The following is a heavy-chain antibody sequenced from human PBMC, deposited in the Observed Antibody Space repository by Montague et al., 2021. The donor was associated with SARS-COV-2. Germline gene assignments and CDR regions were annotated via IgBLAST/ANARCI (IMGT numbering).Heavy chain of an antibody. CDR1: GDSVSSNIAT. CDR3: ARAYCGGDCYFYWYLDL. V-gene: IGHV6-1*01. CDR2: TYYRSKWYN. D-gene: IGHD2-21*02. Sequence: CAISGDSVSSNIATWNWIRPSPSRGLEWLGRTYYRSKWYNDYAVSVKSRVIINPDTSNNRISLQLNSVTPEDTAVYYCARAYCGGDCYFYWYLDLWGRGTLVTVSS. J-gene: IGHJ2*01.